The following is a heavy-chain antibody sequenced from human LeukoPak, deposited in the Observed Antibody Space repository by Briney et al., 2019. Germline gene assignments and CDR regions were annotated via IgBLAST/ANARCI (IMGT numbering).Heavy chain of an antibody. J-gene: IGHJ4*02. CDR2: INPSGGGT. V-gene: IGHV1-46*01. CDR1: GYTFTNYY. CDR3: ARDLVAARSFDY. D-gene: IGHD6-6*01. Sequence: ASVKVSCKASGYTFTNYYMHWVRQAPGQGLEWMGIINPSGGGTTYAQKFQGRVSMTRDTSTSTFYMDLSSLRSEDTAVYYCARDLVAARSFDYWGQGTLVTVSS.